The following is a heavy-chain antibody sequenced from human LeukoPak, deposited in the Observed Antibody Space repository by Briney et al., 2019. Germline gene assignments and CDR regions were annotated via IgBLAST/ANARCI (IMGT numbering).Heavy chain of an antibody. CDR2: INPSGGST. D-gene: IGHD5-18*01. CDR3: ARAGGWIQLWADYFGD. J-gene: IGHJ4*02. Sequence: ASVKVSCKASGYTFTSYYMHWVRQAPGQGLEWMGIINPSGGSTSYAQKFQGRVTVTRDMSTSTVYMELSSLRSEDTAVYYCARAGGWIQLWADYFGDWGQGTLVTVSS. CDR1: GYTFTSYY. V-gene: IGHV1-46*01.